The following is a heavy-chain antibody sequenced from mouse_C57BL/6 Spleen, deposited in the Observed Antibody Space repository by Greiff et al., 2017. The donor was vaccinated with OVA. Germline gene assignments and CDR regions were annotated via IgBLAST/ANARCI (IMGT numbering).Heavy chain of an antibody. D-gene: IGHD6-5*01. J-gene: IGHJ4*01. Sequence: QVTLKVCGPGILQSSQTLSLTCSFSGFSLSTSGMGVSWIRQPSGKGLEWLAHIYWYDDKRYNPSLKSRLTISKDTSRNQVFLKITSVDTADTATYYCARRPYVNYAMDYWGQGTSVTVSS. CDR2: IYWYDDK. V-gene: IGHV8-12*01. CDR3: ARRPYVNYAMDY. CDR1: GFSLSTSGMG.